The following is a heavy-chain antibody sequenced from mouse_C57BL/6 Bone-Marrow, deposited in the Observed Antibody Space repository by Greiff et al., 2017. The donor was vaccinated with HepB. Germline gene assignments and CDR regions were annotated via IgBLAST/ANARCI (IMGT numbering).Heavy chain of an antibody. Sequence: ESGPELVKPGASVKISCKASGYAFSSSWMNWVKQRPGKGLEWIGRIYPGDGDTNYNGKFKGKATLTADKSSSTAYMQLSSLTSEDSAVYFCARLLRGSFAYWGQGTLVTVSA. J-gene: IGHJ3*01. CDR1: GYAFSSSW. D-gene: IGHD1-1*01. V-gene: IGHV1-82*01. CDR3: ARLLRGSFAY. CDR2: IYPGDGDT.